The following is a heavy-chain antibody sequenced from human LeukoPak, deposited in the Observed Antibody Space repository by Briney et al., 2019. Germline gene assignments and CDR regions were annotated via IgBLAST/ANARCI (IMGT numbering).Heavy chain of an antibody. D-gene: IGHD2-8*01. CDR3: AREVYCTNGVCYSS. J-gene: IGHJ5*02. CDR1: GFTLSSYG. Sequence: GGSLRLSCAASGFTLSSYGMHWVRQAPGKGLEWVAVIWYDGSNKYYADSVKGRFTISRDNSKNTLYLQMNSLRAEDTAVYYCAREVYCTNGVCYSSWGQGTLVTVSS. CDR2: IWYDGSNK. V-gene: IGHV3-33*01.